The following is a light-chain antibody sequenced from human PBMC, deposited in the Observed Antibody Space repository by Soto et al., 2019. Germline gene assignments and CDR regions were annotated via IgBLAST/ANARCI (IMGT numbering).Light chain of an antibody. Sequence: EFVVTQSPDTLSLSPGERATLSCRASQSVGSAYIAWYQQKPGQAPRPLISGASKRATDIPDRFSGSGSGTDFTLTISRREPEDFAVYYCQQHDSSHQWGYTFGQGTKLEIK. CDR3: QQHDSSHQWGYT. V-gene: IGKV3-20*01. CDR1: QSVGSAY. J-gene: IGKJ2*01. CDR2: GAS.